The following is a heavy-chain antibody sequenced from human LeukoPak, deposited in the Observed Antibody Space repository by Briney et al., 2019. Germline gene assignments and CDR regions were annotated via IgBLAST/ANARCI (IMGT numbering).Heavy chain of an antibody. V-gene: IGHV4-59*11. CDR1: GGSISSHY. CDR2: IYYSGST. D-gene: IGHD3-22*01. J-gene: IGHJ6*03. Sequence: SETLSLTCTVSGGSISSHYWSWIRQPPGKGLEWIGYIYYSGSTNYNPSLKSRVTISVDTSKNQFSLKLSSVTAADTAVYYCARDVDSSGYDYYYYMDVWGKGTTVTVSS. CDR3: ARDVDSSGYDYYYYMDV.